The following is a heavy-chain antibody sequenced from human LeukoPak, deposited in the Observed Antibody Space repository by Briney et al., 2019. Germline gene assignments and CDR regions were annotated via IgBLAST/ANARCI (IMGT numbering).Heavy chain of an antibody. V-gene: IGHV1-8*01. D-gene: IGHD3/OR15-3a*01. CDR2: MNPNSGNT. CDR3: ARALSWTTESYYYMDV. Sequence: ASVKVSCKASGYTFTGYDINWVRQATGQGLEWMGWMNPNSGNTGYAQKFQGRVTMTKNNSISTAYMELSSLRSEDTAIYYCARALSWTTESYYYMDVWGKGTTVTVSS. J-gene: IGHJ6*03. CDR1: GYTFTGYD.